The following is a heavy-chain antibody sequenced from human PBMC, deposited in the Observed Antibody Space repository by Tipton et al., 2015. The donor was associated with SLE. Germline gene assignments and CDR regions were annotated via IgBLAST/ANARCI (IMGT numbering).Heavy chain of an antibody. CDR1: GGSISRYY. J-gene: IGHJ6*02. Sequence: LRLSCTVSGGSISRYYWGWIRQPPGKGLEWIGSIYYSGSTYYNPSLKSRVTISVDTSKNQFSLKLSSVTAADTAVYYCARHAYYYYYGMDVWGQGTTVTVSS. CDR3: ARHAYYYYYGMDV. CDR2: IYYSGST. V-gene: IGHV4-39*01.